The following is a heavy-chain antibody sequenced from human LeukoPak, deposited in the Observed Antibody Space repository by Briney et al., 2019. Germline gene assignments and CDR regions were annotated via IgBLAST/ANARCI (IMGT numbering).Heavy chain of an antibody. J-gene: IGHJ4*02. CDR2: IRYDGSNK. V-gene: IGHV3-30*02. CDR1: GFTFSSYG. Sequence: GGSLRLSCAASGFTFSSYGMHWVRQAPGKGLEWVAFIRYDGSNKYYADSVKGRFTISRDNSKNTLYLQMNSLRAEDTAVYYCAKADIVVVVAATAIDYWGQGTLATVSS. D-gene: IGHD2-15*01. CDR3: AKADIVVVVAATAIDY.